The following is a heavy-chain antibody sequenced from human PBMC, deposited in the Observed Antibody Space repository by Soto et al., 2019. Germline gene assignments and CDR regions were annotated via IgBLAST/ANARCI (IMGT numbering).Heavy chain of an antibody. CDR2: ISSSSSYT. V-gene: IGHV3-11*06. D-gene: IGHD3-9*01. CDR1: GFTVSSYY. CDR3: ARRYYDILTGSDAFDI. Sequence: GGSLRLSCAASGFTVSSYYMSWIRQAPGKGLEWVSYISSSSSYTNYADSVKGRFTISRDNAKNSLYLQMNSLRAEDTAVYYCARRYYDILTGSDAFDIWGQVTMVTVSS. J-gene: IGHJ3*02.